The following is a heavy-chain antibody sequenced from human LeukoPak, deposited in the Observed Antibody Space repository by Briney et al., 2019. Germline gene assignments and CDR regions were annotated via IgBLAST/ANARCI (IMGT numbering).Heavy chain of an antibody. J-gene: IGHJ5*02. V-gene: IGHV4-59*01. D-gene: IGHD3-10*01. CDR3: ARGGYYGSGNDFRFDP. CDR2: IHYTGST. Sequence: PSETLSLTCSVSGGSISSYYWSWIRQSPGKGLECIGYIHYTGSTNYNPSLKSRVTISVETSKNQFSLKLKSVTAADTAVYYCARGGYYGSGNDFRFDPWGQGTLVTVSS. CDR1: GGSISSYY.